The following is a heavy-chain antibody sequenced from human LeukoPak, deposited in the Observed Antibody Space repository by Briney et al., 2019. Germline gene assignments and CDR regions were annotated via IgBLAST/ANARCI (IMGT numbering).Heavy chain of an antibody. V-gene: IGHV4-59*13. Sequence: SETLSRTCTVSGGSISSYYWSWIRQPPGKGLEWIGYIYYSGSTNYNPSLKSRVTISVDTSKNQFSLKLSSVTAADTAMYYCARVRSSGWGKGFDYWGQGTLVTVSS. D-gene: IGHD6-19*01. CDR3: ARVRSSGWGKGFDY. CDR2: IYYSGST. CDR1: GGSISSYY. J-gene: IGHJ4*02.